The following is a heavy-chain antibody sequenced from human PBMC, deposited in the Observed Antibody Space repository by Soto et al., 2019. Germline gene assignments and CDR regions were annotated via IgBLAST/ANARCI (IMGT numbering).Heavy chain of an antibody. CDR2: IYYSGST. CDR1: GGSISSGGYY. Sequence: KTSETLSLTCTVSGGSISSGGYYWSWIRQHPGKGLEWIGYIYYSGSTYYNPSLKSRVTISVDTSKNQFSLKLSSVTAADTAVYYCARDRGVVTNYGIDYWGQGTLVNVSS. D-gene: IGHD3-3*01. J-gene: IGHJ4*02. V-gene: IGHV4-31*03. CDR3: ARDRGVVTNYGIDY.